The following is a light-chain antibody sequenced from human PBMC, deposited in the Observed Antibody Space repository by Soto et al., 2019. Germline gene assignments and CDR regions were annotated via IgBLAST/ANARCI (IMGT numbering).Light chain of an antibody. CDR1: SSDVGGYNY. CDR3: CSYAGSYTHYV. Sequence: QSALTQPRSVSGSPGQSVTISCTGTSSDVGGYNYVSWYQHHPGKAPKLMIYDVNKWPSGVPDRFSGSKSGNTASLPIYGFQAEDEADYYCCSYAGSYTHYVFGTGTKRTVL. V-gene: IGLV2-11*01. CDR2: DVN. J-gene: IGLJ1*01.